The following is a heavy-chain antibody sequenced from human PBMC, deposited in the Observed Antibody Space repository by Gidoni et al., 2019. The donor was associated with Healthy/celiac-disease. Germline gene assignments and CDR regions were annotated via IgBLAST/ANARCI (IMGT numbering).Heavy chain of an antibody. D-gene: IGHD3-3*01. CDR2: IRSSGSTI. Sequence: QVQLVESGGGLVKPGGSLRLSCAASGFPFSAYYMSWIRQAPGKGLEWVSYIRSSGSTIYYADSVKGRFTISRDNAKNSLYLQMNSLRAEDTAVYYCARVYSYYDFWSGYYFDYWGQGTLVTVSS. CDR3: ARVYSYYDFWSGYYFDY. CDR1: GFPFSAYY. V-gene: IGHV3-11*01. J-gene: IGHJ4*02.